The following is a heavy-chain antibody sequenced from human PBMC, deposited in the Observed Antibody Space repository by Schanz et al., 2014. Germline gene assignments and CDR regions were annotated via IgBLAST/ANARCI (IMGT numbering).Heavy chain of an antibody. J-gene: IGHJ4*02. CDR1: GGTFSRLT. D-gene: IGHD4-17*01. V-gene: IGHV1-69*02. Sequence: QVQLVQSGADVKKPGSSVRVSCKASGGTFSRLTFSWVRQAPGQGLEWMGRVIPILGVTHYAQKFQGRVTITADKSTTTAYMELNSLNSDDTAVYYCARGYGDSPFDYWGQGTLVTVSS. CDR3: ARGYGDSPFDY. CDR2: VIPILGVT.